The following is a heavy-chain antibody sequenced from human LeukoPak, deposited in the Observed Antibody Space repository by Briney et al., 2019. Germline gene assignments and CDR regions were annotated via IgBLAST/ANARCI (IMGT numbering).Heavy chain of an antibody. V-gene: IGHV3-48*01. D-gene: IGHD2-2*02. J-gene: IGHJ4*02. CDR3: AKDSLGVGIPTVIGIFDY. CDR1: GFTFSNSW. CDR2: ISISGSTI. Sequence: GGSLRLSCAASGFTFSNSWMTWVRQAPGKGLERVSYISISGSTIYYADSVKGRFTISRDNAKNSLYLQMYSLRAEDTAVYYCAKDSLGVGIPTVIGIFDYWGQGTLVTVSS.